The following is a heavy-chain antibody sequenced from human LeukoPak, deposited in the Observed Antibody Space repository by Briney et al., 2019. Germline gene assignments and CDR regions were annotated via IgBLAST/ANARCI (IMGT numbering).Heavy chain of an antibody. Sequence: EGSLRLSCAASGFTFSSYWMSWVRQAPGKGLEWVANIKQDGSEKYYVDSVKGRFTISRDNAKNSLYLQMNSLRAEDTAVYYCARGRDDFWSGYSYYFDYWGQGTLVTVSS. CDR3: ARGRDDFWSGYSYYFDY. CDR1: GFTFSSYW. D-gene: IGHD3-3*01. V-gene: IGHV3-7*01. CDR2: IKQDGSEK. J-gene: IGHJ4*02.